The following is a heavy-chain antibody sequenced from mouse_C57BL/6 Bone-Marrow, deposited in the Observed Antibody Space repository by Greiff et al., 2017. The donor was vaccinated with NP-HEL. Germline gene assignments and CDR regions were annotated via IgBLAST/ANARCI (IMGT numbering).Heavy chain of an antibody. Sequence: ESGPGLVKPSQSLSLTCSVTGYSITSGYYWNWIRQFPGNKLEWMGYISYDGSNNYNPSLKNRISITRDTSKNQFFLKLNSVTTEDTATYYCASGLLLWFAYWGQGTLVTVSA. CDR1: GYSITSGYY. V-gene: IGHV3-6*01. J-gene: IGHJ3*01. D-gene: IGHD2-3*01. CDR3: ASGLLLWFAY. CDR2: ISYDGSN.